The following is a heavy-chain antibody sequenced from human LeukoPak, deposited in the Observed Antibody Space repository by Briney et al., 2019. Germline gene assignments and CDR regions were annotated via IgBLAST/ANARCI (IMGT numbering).Heavy chain of an antibody. D-gene: IGHD3-10*01. CDR3: AKVAGWFGESEYYFDY. J-gene: IGHJ4*02. CDR2: ISYDGSNK. CDR1: GFTFSSYG. V-gene: IGHV3-30*18. Sequence: PGGSLRLSCAASGFTFSSYGMHWVRQAPGKGLEWVAVISYDGSNKYYADSVKGRFTNSRDNSKNTLYLQMNSLRAEDTAVYYCAKVAGWFGESEYYFDYWGQGTLVTVSS.